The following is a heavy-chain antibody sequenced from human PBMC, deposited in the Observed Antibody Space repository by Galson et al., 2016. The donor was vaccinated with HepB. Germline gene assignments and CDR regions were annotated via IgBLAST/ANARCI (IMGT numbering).Heavy chain of an antibody. CDR3: ARRSSATLNYYYNGMDV. J-gene: IGHJ6*02. D-gene: IGHD5-12*01. Sequence: SVKVSCKASGYTFTSYGISWVRQAPGQGLEWMGWISAYNGSTNYAQKLQGRVTMTTDTSTSTAYMELRSLRSDDTAVYYCARRSSATLNYYYNGMDVWGQGTTVTVSS. CDR2: ISAYNGST. CDR1: GYTFTSYG. V-gene: IGHV1-18*01.